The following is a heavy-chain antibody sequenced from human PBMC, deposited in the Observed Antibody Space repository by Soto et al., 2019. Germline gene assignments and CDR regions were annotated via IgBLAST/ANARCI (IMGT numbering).Heavy chain of an antibody. CDR3: AKGAPDFGDYH. CDR1: GGTFSSYT. CDR2: IIPILGIA. J-gene: IGHJ4*02. V-gene: IGHV1-69*02. D-gene: IGHD4-17*01. Sequence: SVKVSCKASGGTFSSYTISWVRQAPGQGLEWMGRIIPILGIANYAQKFQGRVTITADKSTSTAYMELSSLRSEDTAVYYCAKGAPDFGDYHWGQGTLVTVSS.